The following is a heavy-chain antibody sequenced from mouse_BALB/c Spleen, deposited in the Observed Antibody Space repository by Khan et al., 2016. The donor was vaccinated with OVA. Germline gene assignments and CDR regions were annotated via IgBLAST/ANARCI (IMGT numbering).Heavy chain of an antibody. CDR1: GFTFSTYG. D-gene: IGHD1-1*01. CDR2: ISSGGNYT. J-gene: IGHJ3*01. Sequence: EVELVESGGDLVKPGGSLELSCAASGFTFSTYGMSWVRQTPDMRLEWVATISSGGNYTYSPASGRGRFTISRDNAKNTLYLHMSSLKSEDTAIYYCARLAYYYNSEGFAYWGQGTLVTVSA. V-gene: IGHV5-6*01. CDR3: ARLAYYYNSEGFAY.